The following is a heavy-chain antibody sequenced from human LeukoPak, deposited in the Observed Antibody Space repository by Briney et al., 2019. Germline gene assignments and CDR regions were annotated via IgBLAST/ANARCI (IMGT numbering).Heavy chain of an antibody. V-gene: IGHV1-18*01. Sequence: APVKVSCKASGYIFTSYGISWVRQAPGQGLEWMGWISAYNGNTNYAQKLQGRVTMTTDTSTSTAYMELRSLRSDDTAVYYCARGSYYDSSGYTFDYWGQGTLVTVSS. J-gene: IGHJ4*02. CDR3: ARGSYYDSSGYTFDY. CDR2: ISAYNGNT. CDR1: GYIFTSYG. D-gene: IGHD3-22*01.